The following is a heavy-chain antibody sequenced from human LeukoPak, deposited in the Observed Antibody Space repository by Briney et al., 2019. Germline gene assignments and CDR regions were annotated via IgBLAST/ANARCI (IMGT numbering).Heavy chain of an antibody. D-gene: IGHD2-15*01. CDR3: ARGYCSGGTCYLVENWFDP. V-gene: IGHV1-2*06. Sequence: ASVKVSCKASGYTFTVYYMYWVRQAPGQGLEWMGRINPNSGDTDYAQNFQGRVTMTRDTSISTAYVELTNLRPDDTAVYYCARGYCSGGTCYLVENWFDPWSQGTLVTVSS. J-gene: IGHJ5*02. CDR1: GYTFTVYY. CDR2: INPNSGDT.